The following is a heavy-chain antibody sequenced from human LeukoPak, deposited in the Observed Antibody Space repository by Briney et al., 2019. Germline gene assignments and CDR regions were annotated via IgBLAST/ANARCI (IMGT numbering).Heavy chain of an antibody. V-gene: IGHV3-73*01. CDR1: GFSFSVSD. D-gene: IGHD5-18*01. Sequence: PGGSLRLSCAASGFSFSVSDMHWVRQAPGKGLEWVGLMRGKPKKYTTAYGESVKGRFTMSRDDSKSTAYLQMNSLKTEDTAVYYCRTGPDGAMDDFDNWGQGTLVTVSS. CDR3: RTGPDGAMDDFDN. CDR2: MRGKPKKYTT. J-gene: IGHJ4*02.